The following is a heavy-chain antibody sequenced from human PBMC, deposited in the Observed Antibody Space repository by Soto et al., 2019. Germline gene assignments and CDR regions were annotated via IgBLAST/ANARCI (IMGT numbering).Heavy chain of an antibody. V-gene: IGHV1-69*01. Sequence: QVQLVQSGAEVKKPGSSVKVSCKASGGTFSNYGISWVRQAPGQGLEWMGGIIRIFGTTNYAQKFQGRVTIPADQSTSTANMELSSLRSEDTAVYYCARGGEYDSSGFYVDWGQGTLVTVSS. CDR3: ARGGEYDSSGFYVD. CDR1: GGTFSNYG. D-gene: IGHD3-22*01. J-gene: IGHJ4*02. CDR2: IIRIFGTT.